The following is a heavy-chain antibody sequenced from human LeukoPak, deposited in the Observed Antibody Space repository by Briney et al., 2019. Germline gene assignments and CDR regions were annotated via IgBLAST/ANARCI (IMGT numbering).Heavy chain of an antibody. V-gene: IGHV1-69*05. D-gene: IGHD2-15*01. CDR3: ARVACSGGSCEGIDY. J-gene: IGHJ4*02. CDR1: GGTFSSYA. Sequence: SVKVSCKASGGTFSSYAISWVRQAPGQGLEWMGRIIPIFGTANYAQKFQGRVTVTTDESTSTAYMELSSLRSEDTAVYYCARVACSGGSCEGIDYWGQGTLVTVSS. CDR2: IIPIFGTA.